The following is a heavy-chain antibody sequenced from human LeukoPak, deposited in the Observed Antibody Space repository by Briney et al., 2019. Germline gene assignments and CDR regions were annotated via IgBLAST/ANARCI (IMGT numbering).Heavy chain of an antibody. CDR1: GFTFSSYS. CDR3: ARERLHFMVRERDAFDI. D-gene: IGHD3-10*01. Sequence: SGGSLRLSCAASGFTFSSYSMNWVRQAPGKGLEWVSYISSSSSTIYYADSVKGRFTISRDNAKNSLYLQMNSLRAEDTAVYYCARERLHFMVRERDAFDIWGQGTMVTVSS. J-gene: IGHJ3*02. CDR2: ISSSSSTI. V-gene: IGHV3-48*04.